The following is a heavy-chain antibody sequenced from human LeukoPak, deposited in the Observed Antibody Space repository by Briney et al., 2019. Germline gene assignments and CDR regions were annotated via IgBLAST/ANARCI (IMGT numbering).Heavy chain of an antibody. D-gene: IGHD2-2*01. CDR2: ISAYNGNT. CDR3: AREYQLPRPWDYYYYMDV. CDR1: GYTFTSYG. Sequence: ASVKVSCKASGYTFTSYGISWVRQAPGQGLEWMGWISAYNGNTNYAQKLQGRVTMTTDTSTSTAYMELRSLRSDDTAVYYCAREYQLPRPWDYYYYMDVWGKGTTVTVSS. J-gene: IGHJ6*03. V-gene: IGHV1-18*01.